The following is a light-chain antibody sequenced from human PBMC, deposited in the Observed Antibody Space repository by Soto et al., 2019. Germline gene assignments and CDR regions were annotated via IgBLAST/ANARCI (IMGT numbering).Light chain of an antibody. J-gene: IGKJ1*01. Sequence: IVLTQSSAPLSSFPGDRVTLSCRASQAVNTRLAWYQHKPGQAPRLLIYLASNRAAGVPARFSGSGSGTDFTLTISNVEPEDFEVYYCHHRQSWPRTFGQGTKVDIK. V-gene: IGKV3-11*01. CDR1: QAVNTR. CDR2: LAS. CDR3: HHRQSWPRT.